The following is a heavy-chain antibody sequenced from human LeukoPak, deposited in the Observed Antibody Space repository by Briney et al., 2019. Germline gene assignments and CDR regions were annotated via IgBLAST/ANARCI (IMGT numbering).Heavy chain of an antibody. V-gene: IGHV3-48*02. CDR2: ISSSSSTI. CDR3: ASFDYGDYVWFDP. J-gene: IGHJ5*02. D-gene: IGHD4-17*01. Sequence: GGSLRLSCAASGFTFSSYSMTWVRQAPGKGLEWVSYISSSSSTIYYADSVKGRFTISRDNAKNSLYLQMNSLRDEDTAVYYCASFDYGDYVWFDPWGQGTLVTVSS. CDR1: GFTFSSYS.